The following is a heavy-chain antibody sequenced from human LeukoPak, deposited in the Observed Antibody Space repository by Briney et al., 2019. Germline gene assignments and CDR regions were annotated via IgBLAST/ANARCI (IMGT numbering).Heavy chain of an antibody. J-gene: IGHJ4*02. CDR2: IIPIFGTA. D-gene: IGHD6-13*01. Sequence: ASVKVSCKASGGTFSSYAISWVRQAPGQGLEWMGGIIPIFGTANYAQKFQGRVTITTDESTSTAYMELSSLRSEDTAVYYCARDGAAAGTALDYWGQGTLVTVSS. CDR1: GGTFSSYA. CDR3: ARDGAAAGTALDY. V-gene: IGHV1-69*05.